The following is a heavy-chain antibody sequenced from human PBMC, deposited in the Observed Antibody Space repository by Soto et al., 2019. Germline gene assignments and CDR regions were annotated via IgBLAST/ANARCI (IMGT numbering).Heavy chain of an antibody. V-gene: IGHV5-51*01. Sequence: GESLKISCVGSGYSFPNYWIAWVRQMPGKGLEWMRIIYPGDSATRYSPSFEGRVTMSVDKSTSTAYLQWISLKASDTAMYYCVRPLRAESSGYGMDVWGQGTSVTVSS. J-gene: IGHJ6*02. CDR3: VRPLRAESSGYGMDV. CDR1: GYSFPNYW. D-gene: IGHD3-22*01. CDR2: IYPGDSAT.